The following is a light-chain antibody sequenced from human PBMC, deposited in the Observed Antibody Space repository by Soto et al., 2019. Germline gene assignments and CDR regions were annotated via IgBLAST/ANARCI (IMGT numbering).Light chain of an antibody. CDR2: DAS. J-gene: IGKJ4*01. V-gene: IGKV3-11*01. CDR3: QQRGKWLT. Sequence: EIVLTQSPATLSLSPGERAILSCRTSQSISIFLAWYQQKPGQAPRLLIYDASNRAAGVPARFSGSGSGTDFTLTISSLEPEDFAVYYCQQRGKWLTFGGGTKVEIK. CDR1: QSISIF.